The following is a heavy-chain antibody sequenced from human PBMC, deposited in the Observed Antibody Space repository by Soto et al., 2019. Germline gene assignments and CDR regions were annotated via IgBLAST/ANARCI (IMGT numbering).Heavy chain of an antibody. J-gene: IGHJ5*02. D-gene: IGHD1-1*01. CDR2: VYNSGAV. CDR3: ARDSSREHLFWFDP. V-gene: IGHV4-4*07. CDR1: GASITSYY. Sequence: SETLSLTCTVSGASITSYYWSLIRQPAGKGLEWIGRVYNSGAVTYNPSLKSRVSMSADTSKNKLSLTLRSVTAADTAVYYCARDSSREHLFWFDPWGQGTLVTVSS.